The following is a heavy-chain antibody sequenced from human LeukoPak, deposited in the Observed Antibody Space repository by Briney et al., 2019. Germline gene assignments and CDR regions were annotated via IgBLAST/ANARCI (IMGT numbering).Heavy chain of an antibody. V-gene: IGHV4-59*01. Sequence: SETLPLTCTVSGGSISSYYWSWIRQPPGKGLEWIGYIYYSGSTNYNPSLKSRVTISVDTSKNQFSLKLSSVTAADTAVYYCAREGGLREYYFDYWGQGTLVTVSS. D-gene: IGHD3-16*01. J-gene: IGHJ4*02. CDR3: AREGGLREYYFDY. CDR2: IYYSGST. CDR1: GGSISSYY.